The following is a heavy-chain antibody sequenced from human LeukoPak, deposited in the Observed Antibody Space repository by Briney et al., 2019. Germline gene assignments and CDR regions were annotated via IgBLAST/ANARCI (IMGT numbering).Heavy chain of an antibody. J-gene: IGHJ6*04. V-gene: IGHV3-48*01. CDR2: ISSSSSTI. CDR3: AAYGSGRLDV. Sequence: PGGSLRLSCAASGFTFSSYSMNWVRQAPGKGLEWVSYISSSSSTIYYADSVKGRFTISRDKAKNSLYLQMNSLRAEDTAVYYCAAYGSGRLDVWGKGTTVTVSS. D-gene: IGHD3-10*01. CDR1: GFTFSSYS.